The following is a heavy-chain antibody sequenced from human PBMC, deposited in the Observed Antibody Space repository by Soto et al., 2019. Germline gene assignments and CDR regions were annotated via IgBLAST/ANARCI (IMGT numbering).Heavy chain of an antibody. CDR2: IWFHGSEK. Sequence: PSGSLRVPCAPSGLICDPDGRNWLGQAPGKRLEWLAMIWFHGSEKYYGDSVKGRFTISRDNPEKTLYLQMNSLRVEDTGVYYCARGFGSGVHLSAYVIWCQGTLFSVS. J-gene: IGHJ3*02. V-gene: IGHV3-33*01. CDR1: GLICDPDG. CDR3: ARGFGSGVHLSAYVI. D-gene: IGHD2-15*01.